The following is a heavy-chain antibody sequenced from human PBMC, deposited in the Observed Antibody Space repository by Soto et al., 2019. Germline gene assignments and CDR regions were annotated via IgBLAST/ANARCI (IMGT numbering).Heavy chain of an antibody. CDR1: GYTFSSHG. Sequence: QVQLVQSGAEVKKPGASVKVSCKASGYTFSSHGISWVRQAPGQGLEWMGWISAYNANTNYAQKLQGRVTMTTDTSTSTAYMELRSLRSDATAVYFCAREVALLTPFDYWGQGTLVTVSS. CDR2: ISAYNANT. J-gene: IGHJ4*02. V-gene: IGHV1-18*01. CDR3: AREVALLTPFDY.